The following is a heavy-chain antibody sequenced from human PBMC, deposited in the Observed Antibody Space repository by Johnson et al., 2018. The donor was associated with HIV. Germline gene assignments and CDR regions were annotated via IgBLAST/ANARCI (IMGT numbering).Heavy chain of an antibody. Sequence: EKLVESGGGLVKPGGSLRLSCAASGFTFSDYDMHWVRQGTGKGLEWVSAIGTAGDTYYPGSVKGRFTIYRENAKNSLYLQMNSLRAGDTAVYYCARESPGYAVDIWGQGTMVTVSS. CDR2: IGTAGDT. V-gene: IGHV3-13*01. CDR1: GFTFSDYD. CDR3: ARESPGYAVDI. J-gene: IGHJ3*02. D-gene: IGHD1-1*01.